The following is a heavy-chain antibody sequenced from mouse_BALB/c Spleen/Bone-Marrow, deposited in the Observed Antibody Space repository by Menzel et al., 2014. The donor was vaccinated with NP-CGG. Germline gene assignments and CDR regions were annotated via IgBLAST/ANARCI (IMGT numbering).Heavy chain of an antibody. CDR3: ASGDY. Sequence: VKLMESGPELVKPGASVRISCKASGYTFTSYYIHWVKQRPGQGLEWIGWIYLGNVNTKYNEKFKGEATLTADKSSSTAYMQFSSLTSEDSAVYFCASGDYWGQGTTLTVSS. CDR1: GYTFTSYY. J-gene: IGHJ2*01. CDR2: IYLGNVNT. V-gene: IGHV1S56*01.